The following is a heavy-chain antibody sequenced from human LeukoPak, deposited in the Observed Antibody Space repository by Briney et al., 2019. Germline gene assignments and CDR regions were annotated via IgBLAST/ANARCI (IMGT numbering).Heavy chain of an antibody. V-gene: IGHV3-7*01. CDR1: GFNFSNYE. J-gene: IGHJ4*02. CDR3: ARDVWTGVAVSDY. Sequence: GGSLRLSCAASGFNFSNYEMNWVRQAPGKGLEWLANIKEDGSIQYYLDSVRGRFTISRDNAKTSVYLQLNSLRADDTAVYYCARDVWTGVAVSDYWGQGTLVTVSS. CDR2: IKEDGSIQ. D-gene: IGHD6-19*01.